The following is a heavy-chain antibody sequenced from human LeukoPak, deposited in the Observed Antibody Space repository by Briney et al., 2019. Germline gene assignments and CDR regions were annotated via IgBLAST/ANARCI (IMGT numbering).Heavy chain of an antibody. CDR2: FNPNSGGT. Sequence: GASVKVSCKASGYTFTGYYMHGVRQAPGQGLEGMGWFNPNSGGTNYAPQFQGRVTMTRDTSISTAYMELSRLSSDATAVYYCARHLTGGYCSSTSCYRAAYCGQGTLVTASS. V-gene: IGHV1-2*02. CDR3: ARHLTGGYCSSTSCYRAAY. D-gene: IGHD2-2*01. CDR1: GYTFTGYY. J-gene: IGHJ1*01.